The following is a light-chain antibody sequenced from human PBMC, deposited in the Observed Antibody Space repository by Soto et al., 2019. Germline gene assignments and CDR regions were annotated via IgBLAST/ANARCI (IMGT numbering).Light chain of an antibody. CDR2: AAF. CDR1: QTISTY. CDR3: QQSYSAPS. V-gene: IGKV1-39*01. J-gene: IGKJ1*01. Sequence: DIKMTQSAASLSASVGDRVTMTCRASQTISTYLNWYQHKPGKAPRLLIYAAFSLQSGVPSRFSGSGSGTDFTLTISSLQPEDFATYYCQQSYSAPSFGQRTKVDIK.